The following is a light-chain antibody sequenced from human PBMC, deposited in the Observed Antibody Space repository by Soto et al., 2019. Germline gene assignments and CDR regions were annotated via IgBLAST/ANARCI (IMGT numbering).Light chain of an antibody. V-gene: IGKV3-11*01. CDR2: DAS. CDR1: QSVGSF. J-gene: IGKJ3*01. CDR3: QQRNNWLGT. Sequence: EIVLTQSPATLSLSPSERATLSCRASQSVGSFLAWYQQKSGQTPRLLIYDASNRAPGIQSRFSGSGSGTDFTLTISSLYHEDFAVYYCQQRNNWLGTFGPGTKVDIK.